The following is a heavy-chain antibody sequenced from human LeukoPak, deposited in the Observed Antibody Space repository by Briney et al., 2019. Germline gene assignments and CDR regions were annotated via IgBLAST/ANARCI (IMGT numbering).Heavy chain of an antibody. J-gene: IGHJ3*02. Sequence: ASVKVSCKASGYTFTSYDINWVRQATGQGLEWMGWMNPNSGNTGYAQKFQGRVTMTRNTSISTAYMELSSLRSEDTAVYYCAREGTTMVRGVITSHDAFDIWGQGTMVTVSS. CDR1: GYTFTSYD. V-gene: IGHV1-8*01. D-gene: IGHD3-10*01. CDR2: MNPNSGNT. CDR3: AREGTTMVRGVITSHDAFDI.